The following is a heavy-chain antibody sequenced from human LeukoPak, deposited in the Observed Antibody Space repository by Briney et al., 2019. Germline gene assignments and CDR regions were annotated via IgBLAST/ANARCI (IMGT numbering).Heavy chain of an antibody. Sequence: SETLSLTCTVSGGSISSYYWSWIRQPAGKGLEWIGRIYTSGSTNYNPSLKSRVSMSVDTSKNQFSLKLSSVTAADTAVYYCARGVGIAAAGEGVNWFDPWGQGTLVTVSS. J-gene: IGHJ5*02. CDR3: ARGVGIAAAGEGVNWFDP. CDR2: IYTSGST. D-gene: IGHD6-13*01. CDR1: GGSISSYY. V-gene: IGHV4-4*07.